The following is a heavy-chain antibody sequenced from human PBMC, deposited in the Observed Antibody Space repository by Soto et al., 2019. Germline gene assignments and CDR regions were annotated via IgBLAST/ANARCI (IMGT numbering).Heavy chain of an antibody. CDR2: IWYDGSNK. J-gene: IGHJ4*02. V-gene: IGHV3-33*01. CDR3: ARDGGWSGYCDY. D-gene: IGHD3-3*01. CDR1: GFTFSSYG. Sequence: GGSLRLSCAASGFTFSSYGMHWVRQAPGKGLEWVAVIWYDGSNKYYADSVKGRFTISRDNSKNTLYLQMNSLRAEDTAVYYCARDGGWSGYCDYWGQGTLVTVS.